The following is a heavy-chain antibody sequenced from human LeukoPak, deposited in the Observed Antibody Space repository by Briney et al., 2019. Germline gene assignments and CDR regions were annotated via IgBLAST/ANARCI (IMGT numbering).Heavy chain of an antibody. CDR2: ISYDGSNK. V-gene: IGHV3-30-3*01. Sequence: GGSLRLSCAASGFTFSSYAMHWVRQAPGKGLEWVAVISYDGSNKYYADSVKGRFTISRDNSKNTLYLQMNSLRAEDTAVYYCAREAGLSSSWYFDYWGQGTLVTVSS. D-gene: IGHD6-13*01. CDR1: GFTFSSYA. J-gene: IGHJ4*02. CDR3: AREAGLSSSWYFDY.